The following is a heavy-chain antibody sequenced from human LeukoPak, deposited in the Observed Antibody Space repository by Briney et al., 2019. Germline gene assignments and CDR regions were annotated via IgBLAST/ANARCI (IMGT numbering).Heavy chain of an antibody. CDR1: GYSFTSYG. V-gene: IGHV1-18*01. Sequence: ASVKVSCKASGYSFTSYGISWVRQAPGQGLEWMGWTSTYNGNTNYAQKLQGRVTMATDTSTTTAYMELRSLTSDDTAVYYCARPHSSGWYLGLWLWGQGTLVTVSS. J-gene: IGHJ4*02. CDR3: ARPHSSGWYLGLWL. CDR2: TSTYNGNT. D-gene: IGHD6-19*01.